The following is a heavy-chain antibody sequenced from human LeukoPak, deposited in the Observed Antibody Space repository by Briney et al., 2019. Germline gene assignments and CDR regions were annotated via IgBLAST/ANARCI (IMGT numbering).Heavy chain of an antibody. CDR1: GFTFSSYG. D-gene: IGHD3-10*01. V-gene: IGHV3-23*01. J-gene: IGHJ4*02. CDR2: ISGSGGST. CDR3: AGYYGSGRYYDPPVDY. Sequence: GGSLRLSCAASGFTFSSYGMSWVRQAPGKGLEWVSAISGSGGSTYYADSVKGRFTISRDNSKNTLYLQMNSLRAEDTAVYYCAGYYGSGRYYDPPVDYWGQGTLVTVSS.